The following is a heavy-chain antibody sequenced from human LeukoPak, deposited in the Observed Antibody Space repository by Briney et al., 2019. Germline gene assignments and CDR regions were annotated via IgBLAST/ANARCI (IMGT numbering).Heavy chain of an antibody. Sequence: PGGSLRLSCAASGFTFSSYAMHWVRQAPGKGLEWVAVISYDGSNKYYADSVKGRFTISRDNSKNTLYLQMNSLRAEDTAVYYCARDLHRRVFDYWGQGTLVTVSS. CDR1: GFTFSSYA. D-gene: IGHD1-14*01. CDR2: ISYDGSNK. CDR3: ARDLHRRVFDY. J-gene: IGHJ4*02. V-gene: IGHV3-30-3*01.